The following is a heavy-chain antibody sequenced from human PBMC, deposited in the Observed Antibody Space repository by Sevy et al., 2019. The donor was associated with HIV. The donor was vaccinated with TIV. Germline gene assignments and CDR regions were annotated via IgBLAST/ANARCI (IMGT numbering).Heavy chain of an antibody. J-gene: IGHJ4*02. V-gene: IGHV3-74*01. D-gene: IGHD6-13*01. CDR1: GFTFSSYW. CDR2: INSDGTST. CDR3: ARGVAATDPFDY. Sequence: GGSLRLSCAASGFTFSSYWMHWVRRAPGKGLVWVSRINSDGTSTSYADSVKGRFTISRDNAKNTLYLQMNSLRTEDTAVYYCARGVAATDPFDYWGQGTLVTVSS.